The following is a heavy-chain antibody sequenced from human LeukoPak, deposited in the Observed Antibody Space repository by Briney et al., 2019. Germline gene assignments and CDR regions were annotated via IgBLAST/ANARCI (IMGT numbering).Heavy chain of an antibody. CDR3: VADPINFDF. V-gene: IGHV4-34*01. CDR1: GGSFSGYY. CDR2: INHSGSA. Sequence: SSETLSLTCAVYGGSFSGYYWSWIRQPPGKGLGWIGEINHSGSANYNPSLKSRVTISVDTSKNQFSLKLSSVTAADTAVYYCVADPINFDFWGQGNLVTVSS. J-gene: IGHJ4*02.